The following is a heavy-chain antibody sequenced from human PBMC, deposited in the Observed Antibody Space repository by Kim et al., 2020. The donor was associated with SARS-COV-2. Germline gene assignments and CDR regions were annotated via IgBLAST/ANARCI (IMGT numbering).Heavy chain of an antibody. V-gene: IGHV3-73*01. CDR3: TRPSGYGDYFDY. D-gene: IGHD4-17*01. J-gene: IGHJ4*02. Sequence: AYAATVKGRFTISRDDSKNTAYLQMNSLKTEDTAVYYCTRPSGYGDYFDYWGQGTLVTVSS.